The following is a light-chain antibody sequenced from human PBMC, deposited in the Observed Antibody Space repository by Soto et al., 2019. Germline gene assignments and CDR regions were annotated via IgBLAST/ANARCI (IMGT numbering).Light chain of an antibody. Sequence: EVVLTQSPATLSLSPGERATLSCRASQSVSSYLAWYQQKPGQAPRLLIYDASNRATGIPARFSGSGSGTDFTVTISGLEPEDFAVYYCQQRFSWPYTVGQGTKLEIK. CDR3: QQRFSWPYT. V-gene: IGKV3-11*01. CDR1: QSVSSY. J-gene: IGKJ2*01. CDR2: DAS.